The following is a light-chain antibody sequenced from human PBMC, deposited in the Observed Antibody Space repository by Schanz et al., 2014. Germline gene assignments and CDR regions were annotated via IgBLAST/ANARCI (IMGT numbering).Light chain of an antibody. Sequence: QSVLTQPPSASGAPGQRVTISCTGSSSNIGAGHDVHWYQQLPGTAPKLLIYGSIHRPSGVPDRFSGSKSGTSASLAITGLQAEDEADYYCQSYDNSLGASVVFGGGTKLTVL. CDR2: GSI. J-gene: IGLJ2*01. CDR3: QSYDNSLGASVV. CDR1: SSNIGAGHD. V-gene: IGLV1-40*01.